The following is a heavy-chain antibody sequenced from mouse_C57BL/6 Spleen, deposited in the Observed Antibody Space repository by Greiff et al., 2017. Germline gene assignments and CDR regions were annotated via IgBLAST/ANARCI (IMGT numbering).Heavy chain of an antibody. V-gene: IGHV1-52*01. CDR1: GYTFTSYW. J-gene: IGHJ4*01. D-gene: IGHD1-1*01. Sequence: VQLQQPGAELVRPGSSVKLSCKASGYTFTSYWMHWVKQRPIQGLEWIGNIDPSDSETHYNQKFKDKATLTVDKSSSTAYMQLSSLTSEDSAVYYCARDHYGSSSMDYWGQGTSVTVSS. CDR2: IDPSDSET. CDR3: ARDHYGSSSMDY.